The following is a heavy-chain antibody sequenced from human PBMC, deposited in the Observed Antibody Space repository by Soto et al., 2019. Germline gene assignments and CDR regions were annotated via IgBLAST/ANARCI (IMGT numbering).Heavy chain of an antibody. CDR2: ISSNGGST. V-gene: IGHV3-64*01. CDR1: GFTFSSYA. D-gene: IGHD3-10*01. J-gene: IGHJ6*03. CDR3: ARDRSLRGPSLSADGVVHYYYMDV. Sequence: GGSLRLSCAASGFTFSSYAMHWVRQAPGKGLEYVSAISSNGGSTYYANSVKGRFTISRDNSKNTLYLQMGSLRAEDMAVYYCARDRSLRGPSLSADGVVHYYYMDVWGKGTTVTVSS.